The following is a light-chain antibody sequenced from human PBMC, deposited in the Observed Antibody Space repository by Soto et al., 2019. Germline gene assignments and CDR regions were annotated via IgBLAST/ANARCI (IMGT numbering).Light chain of an antibody. J-gene: IGLJ2*01. CDR3: EAWDDSLNGLV. V-gene: IGLV1-44*01. CDR2: SND. CDR1: SSTIGSNT. Sequence: QSVLTQPPSASGTPGQRVTISCSGSSSTIGSNTVNWYQQFPGTAPKLLIHSNDQRPSGVPERFSGSKSGTSASLAISGLQSEDEADYYCEAWDDSLNGLVFGGGTKLTVL.